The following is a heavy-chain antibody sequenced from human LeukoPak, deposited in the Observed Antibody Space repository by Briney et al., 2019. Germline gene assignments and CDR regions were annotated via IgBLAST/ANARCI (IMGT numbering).Heavy chain of an antibody. CDR3: ATAYSITWSFSDF. CDR2: IRQDGSEK. D-gene: IGHD6-13*01. V-gene: IGHV3-7*03. J-gene: IGHJ4*02. Sequence: PGGSLRLSCAASGFTFSSYWMSWVRQAPGKGLEGLANIRQDGSEKYYVDSVKGRFTISRDNAKNTLYLQMNSLRAEDTAIYYCATAYSITWSFSDFWGQGTLVTVSS. CDR1: GFTFSSYW.